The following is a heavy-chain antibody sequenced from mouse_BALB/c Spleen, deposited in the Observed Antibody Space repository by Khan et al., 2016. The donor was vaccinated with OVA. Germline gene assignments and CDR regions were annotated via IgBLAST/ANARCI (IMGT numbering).Heavy chain of an antibody. CDR2: IWAGGST. D-gene: IGHD1-2*01. Sequence: QVQLKESGPGLVAPSQILSITCTVSGFSLTSYGVHWVRQPPGKGLEWLGIIWAGGSTNYNSALMSRLSISKDNSKSNVFLKMNSLQNDDTDMYYCARETTATPYWGQGTLVTVSA. V-gene: IGHV2-9*02. J-gene: IGHJ3*01. CDR1: GFSLTSYG. CDR3: ARETTATPY.